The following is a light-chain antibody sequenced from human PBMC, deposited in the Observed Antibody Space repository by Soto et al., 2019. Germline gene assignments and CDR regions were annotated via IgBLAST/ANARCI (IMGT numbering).Light chain of an antibody. Sequence: EIVMTQSPATLSVSPGERATLSCRASQSVSSNLAWYQQKPGQAPRLLIYGASIRATGIPARFRGSGSGTEFTLTISSLQSEDFAVYYCQHYNNWPRTFGQGTKVEIK. CDR1: QSVSSN. CDR3: QHYNNWPRT. CDR2: GAS. J-gene: IGKJ1*01. V-gene: IGKV3-15*01.